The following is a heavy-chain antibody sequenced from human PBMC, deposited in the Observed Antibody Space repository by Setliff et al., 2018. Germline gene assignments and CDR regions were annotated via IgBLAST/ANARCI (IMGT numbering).Heavy chain of an antibody. Sequence: SVKVSCKASGGTFAITWVRQAPGQGLEWMGGTIPLLPLPNYAVKFQGRVTITVNKSTNTAYMELRSLTSEDTAVYYCAKVGKWAPRQWVFDYFHHWGQGALVTVSS. D-gene: IGHD1-26*01. V-gene: IGHV1-69*10. CDR3: AKVGKWAPRQWVFDYFHH. CDR2: TIPLLPLP. CDR1: GGTFA. J-gene: IGHJ1*01.